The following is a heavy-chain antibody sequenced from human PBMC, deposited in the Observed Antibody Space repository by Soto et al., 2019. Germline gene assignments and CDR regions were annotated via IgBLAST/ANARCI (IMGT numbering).Heavy chain of an antibody. Sequence: QVQLVESGGGVVQPGRSLRLSCAASGFTFSRYGMHWVRQAPGQGLEWVAVMWYDGSNKYYADSVKGRFTISRDNSKKTLYLQMSSLRAEDTAVYYCARDLEGPFDYWGQGTLVTVSS. J-gene: IGHJ4*02. CDR1: GFTFSRYG. CDR3: ARDLEGPFDY. V-gene: IGHV3-33*01. CDR2: MWYDGSNK. D-gene: IGHD1-1*01.